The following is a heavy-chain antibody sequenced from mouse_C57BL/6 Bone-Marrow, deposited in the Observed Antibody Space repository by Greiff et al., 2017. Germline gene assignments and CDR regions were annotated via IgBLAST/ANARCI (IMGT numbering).Heavy chain of an antibody. Sequence: EVKLVESGPELVKPGASVKIPCKASGYTFTDYNMDWVKQSHGKSLEWIGDINPNNGGTIYNQKFKGKATLTVDKSSSTAYMELRSLTSEDTAVYYCARGAVVAHWYFDVWGTGTTVTVSS. J-gene: IGHJ1*03. CDR2: INPNNGGT. D-gene: IGHD1-1*01. V-gene: IGHV1-18*01. CDR3: ARGAVVAHWYFDV. CDR1: GYTFTDYN.